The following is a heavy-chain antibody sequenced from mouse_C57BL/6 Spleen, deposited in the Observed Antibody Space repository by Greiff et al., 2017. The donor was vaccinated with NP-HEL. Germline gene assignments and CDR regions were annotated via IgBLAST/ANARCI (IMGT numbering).Heavy chain of an antibody. CDR1: GYTFTDYN. Sequence: EVQLQQSGPELVKPGASVKMSCKASGYTFTDYNMHWVKQSLGKSLEGIGYINPNNGGTSYNQKFKGKATLTVNKSSRPAYMELRSLTSEDSAVYYCARGGFYYGDYWGQGTTLPVSS. CDR3: ARGGFYYGDY. CDR2: INPNNGGT. J-gene: IGHJ2*01. D-gene: IGHD1-1*01. V-gene: IGHV1-22*01.